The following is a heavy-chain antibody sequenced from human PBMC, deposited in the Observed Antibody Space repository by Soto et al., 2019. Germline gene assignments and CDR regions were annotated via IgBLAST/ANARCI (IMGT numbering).Heavy chain of an antibody. D-gene: IGHD6-6*01. CDR1: GGSISSSSYY. CDR2: IYYSGST. V-gene: IGHV4-39*01. J-gene: IGHJ4*02. Sequence: PSETLSLTCTVSGGSISSSSYYWGWIRQPPGEGLEWIGSIYYSGSTYYNPSLKSRVTISVDTSKNQFSLKLSSVTAADTAVYYCARHYKAARPLAVYYFDYWGQGTLVTVSS. CDR3: ARHYKAARPLAVYYFDY.